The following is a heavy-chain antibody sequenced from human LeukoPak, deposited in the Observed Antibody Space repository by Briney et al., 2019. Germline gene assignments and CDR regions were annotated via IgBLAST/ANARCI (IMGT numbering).Heavy chain of an antibody. V-gene: IGHV4-34*09. J-gene: IGHJ5*02. D-gene: IGHD3-10*01. CDR2: INHRGST. CDR3: ARDSFRGLYNWFDP. Sequence: SETLSLTCAVYGGSFSGYYWNWIRQPPGKGLEWMGKINHRGSTNYNPSVNSQVTISVDTSKNQFSLKLSSVTAADTAVYYCARDSFRGLYNWFDPWGQGTLVTVSS. CDR1: GGSFSGYY.